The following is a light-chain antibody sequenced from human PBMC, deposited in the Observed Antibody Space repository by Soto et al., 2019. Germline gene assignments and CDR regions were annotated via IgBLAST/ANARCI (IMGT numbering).Light chain of an antibody. V-gene: IGKV3-20*01. CDR1: QSLSSSY. CDR2: GAS. J-gene: IGKJ2*01. Sequence: EIVLTQSPGTLSLSPGERATLSCRASQSLSSSYLVWYQQKPGQAPRLLIYGASSRATGIPDRFSGSGSGTDFTLTISRLEPEDFAVYYCQQYGSSLYTFGQGTKLEIK. CDR3: QQYGSSLYT.